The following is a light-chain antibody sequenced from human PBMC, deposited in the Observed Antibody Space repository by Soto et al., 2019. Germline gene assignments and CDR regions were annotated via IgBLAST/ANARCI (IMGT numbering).Light chain of an antibody. CDR3: SSYAGSSNV. CDR2: EVS. Sequence: QSVLTQPASVSGSPGQSITISCTGTSSDVGGYIYVSWYQQHPGKAPKLMIYEVSNRPSGVSNRFSGSKSGNTASLTISGLQAEDEADYYCSSYAGSSNVFGTGTKLTVL. CDR1: SSDVGGYIY. J-gene: IGLJ1*01. V-gene: IGLV2-14*01.